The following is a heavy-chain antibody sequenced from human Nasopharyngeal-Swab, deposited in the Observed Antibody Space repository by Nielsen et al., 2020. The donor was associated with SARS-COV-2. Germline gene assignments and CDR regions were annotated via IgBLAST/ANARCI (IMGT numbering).Heavy chain of an antibody. CDR1: GFTFSSYW. CDR2: IKQGGSEK. Sequence: GESLKISCAASGFTFSSYWMSWVRQAPGKGLEWVANIKQGGSEKHYVDSVKGRFTISRDNAKNSLYLQMNSLRAEDTAVYYCARSSRGPYYDFWSGSNYPDYWGQGTLVTVSS. D-gene: IGHD3-3*01. J-gene: IGHJ4*02. V-gene: IGHV3-7*03. CDR3: ARSSRGPYYDFWSGSNYPDY.